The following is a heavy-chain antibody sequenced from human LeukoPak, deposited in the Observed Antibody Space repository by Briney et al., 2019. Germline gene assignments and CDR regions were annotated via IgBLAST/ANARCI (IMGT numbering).Heavy chain of an antibody. CDR3: ARQGFTLVWGALDY. J-gene: IGHJ4*02. D-gene: IGHD3-10*01. CDR1: GYIFTSFE. V-gene: IGHV1-18*01. Sequence: GGSVTDSCKASGYIFTSFEISWVRQAPGQGLVCMGWISGYNGNKNYAQKFQGRVTMTTETPTNTAYMELRSLRSDDTAVYYCARQGFTLVWGALDYWGQGALVTASS. CDR2: ISGYNGNK.